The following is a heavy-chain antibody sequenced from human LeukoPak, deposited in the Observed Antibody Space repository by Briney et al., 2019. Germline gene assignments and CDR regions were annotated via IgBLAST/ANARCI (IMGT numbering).Heavy chain of an antibody. CDR3: ASGSTGRFDP. D-gene: IGHD2-2*01. CDR2: IHYSGNT. J-gene: IGHJ5*02. CDR1: GDSISNYY. V-gene: IGHV4-59*01. Sequence: SETLSLTCTVSGDSISNYYWSWIRQPPGKGLEWIACIHYSGNTNYNPSLKSRVTLSFDTSKKQLSLKIIYVTAADTAVYYCASGSTGRFDPWGQGTLVTVSS.